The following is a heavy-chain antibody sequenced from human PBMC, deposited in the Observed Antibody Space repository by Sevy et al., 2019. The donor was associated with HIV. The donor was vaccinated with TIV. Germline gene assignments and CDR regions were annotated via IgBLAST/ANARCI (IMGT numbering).Heavy chain of an antibody. D-gene: IGHD1-1*01. Sequence: GGSLRLSCAASGFTFNRYSMHCVRQAPGKGLEWVATISFDATNKHYPDSVKGRFTISRDNFQNSLFLQMDSLRPEDTAVYYCALERLSSDVAEYFQNWGQGTLVTVSS. J-gene: IGHJ1*01. CDR2: ISFDATNK. CDR1: GFTFNRYS. CDR3: ALERLSSDVAEYFQN. V-gene: IGHV3-30-3*01.